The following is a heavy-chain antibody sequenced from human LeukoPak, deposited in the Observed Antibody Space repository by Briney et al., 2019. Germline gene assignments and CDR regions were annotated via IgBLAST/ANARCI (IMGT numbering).Heavy chain of an antibody. CDR1: GGYISSYY. Sequence: SETLSLTCSVSGGYISSYYWSWIRQPPGKGLEWIGSIYHSGSTYYNPSLKSRVTISVDTSKNQFSLKLSSVTAADTAVYYCARDHRSYYYMDVWGKGTTVTVSS. CDR3: ARDHRSYYYMDV. CDR2: IYHSGST. V-gene: IGHV4-38-2*02. J-gene: IGHJ6*03.